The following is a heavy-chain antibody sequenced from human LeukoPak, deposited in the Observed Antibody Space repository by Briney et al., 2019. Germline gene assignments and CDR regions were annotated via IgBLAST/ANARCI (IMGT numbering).Heavy chain of an antibody. V-gene: IGHV3-48*03. CDR3: ARNRGMDV. Sequence: GGSLRLSCAASGFTFSSYEMNWVRQAPGKGLEWVSYISSSGSRMYNADSVKGRFTISRDNAKNSLSLQMNSLRAEDTAVYYCARNRGMDVWGQGTAVTVSS. CDR2: ISSSGSRM. CDR1: GFTFSSYE. J-gene: IGHJ6*02.